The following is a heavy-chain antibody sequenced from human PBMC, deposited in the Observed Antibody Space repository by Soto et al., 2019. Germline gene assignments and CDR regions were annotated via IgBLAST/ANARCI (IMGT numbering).Heavy chain of an antibody. Sequence: GGSLRLCNAASVFIFARYSGNWFRQATGKGLEWVSSISSTTNYIYYGDSMKGRFTISRDNAKNSLCLEMNSLRAEDTAVYYCARESEDLTSNFDYWGQGTLVTVSS. CDR1: VFIFARYS. CDR3: ARESEDLTSNFDY. V-gene: IGHV3-21*06. CDR2: ISSTTNYI. J-gene: IGHJ4*02.